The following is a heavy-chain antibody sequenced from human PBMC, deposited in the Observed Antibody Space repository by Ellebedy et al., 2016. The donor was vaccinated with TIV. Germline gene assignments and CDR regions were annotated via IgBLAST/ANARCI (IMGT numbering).Heavy chain of an antibody. CDR1: GFTFSSYA. D-gene: IGHD6-13*01. Sequence: PGGSLRLSCAASGFTFSSYAMHWVRQAPGKGLEWVAVISYDGSNKYYADSVKGRFTISRDNSKNSLYLQMNSLRAEDTAVYDCAVPGIAAAGTIVPLFDYWGQGTLVTVSS. J-gene: IGHJ4*02. V-gene: IGHV3-30-3*01. CDR2: ISYDGSNK. CDR3: AVPGIAAAGTIVPLFDY.